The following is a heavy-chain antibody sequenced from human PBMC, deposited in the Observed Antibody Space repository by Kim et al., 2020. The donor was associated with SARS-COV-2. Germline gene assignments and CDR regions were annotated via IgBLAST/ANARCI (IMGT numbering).Heavy chain of an antibody. D-gene: IGHD3-10*01. V-gene: IGHV1-69*13. CDR3: ARGSRWVRGLIYYYYYGMDV. Sequence: SVKVSCKASGGTFSSYAISWVRQAPGQGLEWMGGIIPIFGTANYAQKFQGRVTITADESTSTAYMELSSLRSEDTAVYYCARGSRWVRGLIYYYYYGMDVWGQGTTVTVSS. CDR1: GGTFSSYA. CDR2: IIPIFGTA. J-gene: IGHJ6*02.